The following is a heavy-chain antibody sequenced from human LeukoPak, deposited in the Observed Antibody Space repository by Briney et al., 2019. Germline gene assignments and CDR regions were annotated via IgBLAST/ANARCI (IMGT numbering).Heavy chain of an antibody. V-gene: IGHV5-51*01. CDR1: RYSFTIYW. CDR2: IYPGDSDT. CDR3: AIRGIAAAGTEDY. D-gene: IGHD6-13*01. Sequence: GESLKISCKGSRYSFTIYWIGWLRQMPGKDLEWMGIIYPGDSDTRYSPSFQGQVTISADKSISTAYLQWSSLKASDTAMYYCAIRGIAAAGTEDYWGQGTLVTVSS. J-gene: IGHJ4*02.